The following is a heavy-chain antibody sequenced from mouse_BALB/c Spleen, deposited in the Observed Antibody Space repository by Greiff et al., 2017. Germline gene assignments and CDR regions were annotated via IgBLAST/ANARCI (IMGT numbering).Heavy chain of an antibody. CDR1: GFTFSNYW. CDR3: TRYGLDY. J-gene: IGHJ2*01. CDR2: IRLKSNNYAT. V-gene: IGHV6-6*02. D-gene: IGHD1-1*02. Sequence: EVMLVESGGGLVQPGGSMKLSCVASGFTFSNYWMNWVRQSPEKGLEWVAEIRLKSNNYATHYAESVKGRFTISRDDSKSSVYLQMNNLRAEDTGIYYCTRYGLDYWGQGTTLTVSS.